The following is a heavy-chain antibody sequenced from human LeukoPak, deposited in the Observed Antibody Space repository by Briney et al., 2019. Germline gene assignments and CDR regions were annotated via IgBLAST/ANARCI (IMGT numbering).Heavy chain of an antibody. D-gene: IGHD6-6*01. Sequence: GGSLRLSCAASGFTFSSYWMSWVRQAPGKGLEWVANIKQDGSEKYYVDSVKGRFTISRDNAKNSLYLQMNSLRAEDTAVYYCARAEVGSSSRPDAFDIWGQGTMVTVSS. CDR2: IKQDGSEK. CDR1: GFTFSSYW. CDR3: ARAEVGSSSRPDAFDI. J-gene: IGHJ3*02. V-gene: IGHV3-7*01.